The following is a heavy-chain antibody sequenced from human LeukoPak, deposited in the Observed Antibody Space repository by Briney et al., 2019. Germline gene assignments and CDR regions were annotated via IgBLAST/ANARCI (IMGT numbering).Heavy chain of an antibody. Sequence: PSETLSLTCTVSGGSISNYFWSWIRQPAGKGLEWIGRIYTSGNTNYNPSLKSRVTISVDTSKNQFSMRLSSVTAADTAVYYCASSEWELRGMAIDYWGQGTLVTVSS. D-gene: IGHD1-26*01. J-gene: IGHJ4*02. V-gene: IGHV4-4*07. CDR3: ASSEWELRGMAIDY. CDR2: IYTSGNT. CDR1: GGSISNYF.